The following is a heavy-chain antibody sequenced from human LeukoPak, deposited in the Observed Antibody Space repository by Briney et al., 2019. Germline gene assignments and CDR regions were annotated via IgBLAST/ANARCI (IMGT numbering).Heavy chain of an antibody. CDR3: ARRLLRDAFHI. CDR1: GYTFTTYW. CDR2: IHPGDSET. V-gene: IGHV5-51*01. Sequence: GESLKISCKASGYTFTTYWIAWVRQMPGKGLGWMGIIHPGDSETRYSPSFQGQVTISADKSISTAYLQWSSLKASDTAMYYCARRLLRDAFHIWGPGTMVTVSS. J-gene: IGHJ3*02. D-gene: IGHD3-3*01.